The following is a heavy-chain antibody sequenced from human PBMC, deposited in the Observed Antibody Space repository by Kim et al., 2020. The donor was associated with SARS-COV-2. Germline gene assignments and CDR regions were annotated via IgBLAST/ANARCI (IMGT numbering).Heavy chain of an antibody. J-gene: IGHJ6*02. V-gene: IGHV3-9*01. Sequence: GGSLRLSCAASGFTFDDYAMHWVRQAPGKGLEWVSGISWNSGSIGYADSVKGRFTISRDNAKNSLYLQMNSLRAEDTALYYCATFGPGIAAAGTPSYGMDVWGQGTTVTVSS. CDR2: ISWNSGSI. CDR3: ATFGPGIAAAGTPSYGMDV. D-gene: IGHD6-13*01. CDR1: GFTFDDYA.